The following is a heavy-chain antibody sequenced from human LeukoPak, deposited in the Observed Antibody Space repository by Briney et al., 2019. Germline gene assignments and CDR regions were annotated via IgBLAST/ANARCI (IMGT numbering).Heavy chain of an antibody. CDR1: GFTFTAYY. D-gene: IGHD6-13*01. Sequence: ASVKVSCKASGFTFTAYYMHWVRQAPGQGLEWMGWINPNSGDTNYAQKFQGRVTMTSDTSISTAYMELNRLTYDDTAVYYCARDRPHTDAWYEGRDYWGQGTLVTVSS. CDR3: ARDRPHTDAWYEGRDY. J-gene: IGHJ4*02. V-gene: IGHV1-2*02. CDR2: INPNSGDT.